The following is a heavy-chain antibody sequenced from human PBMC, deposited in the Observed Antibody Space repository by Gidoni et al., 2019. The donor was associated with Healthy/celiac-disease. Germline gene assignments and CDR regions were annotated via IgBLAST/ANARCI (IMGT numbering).Heavy chain of an antibody. CDR2: ISGSGGST. Sequence: EVQLLESGGGLVQPGGSLRLSCAASGFTFSSSAMSGVRQDPGKGLEWVSAISGSGGSTYYADSVQGRFTISRDNSKNTLYLQMNSLRAEDTAVYYCAKDDERRDGYNPMGYWGQGTLVTVSS. D-gene: IGHD5-12*01. CDR1: GFTFSSSA. V-gene: IGHV3-23*01. J-gene: IGHJ4*02. CDR3: AKDDERRDGYNPMGY.